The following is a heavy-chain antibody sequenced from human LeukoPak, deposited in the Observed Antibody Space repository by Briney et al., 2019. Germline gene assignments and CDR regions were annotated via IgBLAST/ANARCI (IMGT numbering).Heavy chain of an antibody. CDR3: ARHLTIASGAFDY. D-gene: IGHD2-15*01. Sequence: SETLSLTCTVSGGSISSYYWGWIRQPPGKGLEWIGYMYYSGSTNYNPSLKSRVSISVDTSKNQFSLWLNSVTDADTAVYYCARHLTIASGAFDYWGQGTLVTVSS. V-gene: IGHV4-59*08. J-gene: IGHJ4*02. CDR1: GGSISSYY. CDR2: MYYSGST.